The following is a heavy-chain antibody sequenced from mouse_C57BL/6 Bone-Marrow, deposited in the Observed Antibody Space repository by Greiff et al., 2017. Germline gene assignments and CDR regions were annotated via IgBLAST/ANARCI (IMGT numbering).Heavy chain of an antibody. CDR2: IDPSDSYT. CDR3: ARPMITRAMDY. J-gene: IGHJ4*01. D-gene: IGHD2-4*01. Sequence: QVQLQQPGAELVRPGTSVKLSCKASGYTFTSYWMHWVKQRPGQGLEWIGVIDPSDSYTNYNQKFKGKATLTVDTSSSTAYMQLSSLTSEDSAVYYCARPMITRAMDYWGQGTSVTVSS. V-gene: IGHV1-59*01. CDR1: GYTFTSYW.